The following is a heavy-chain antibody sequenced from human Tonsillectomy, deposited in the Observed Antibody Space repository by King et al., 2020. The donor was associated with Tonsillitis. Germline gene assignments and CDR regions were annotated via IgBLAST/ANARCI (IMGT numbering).Heavy chain of an antibody. CDR1: GYSFTSYW. CDR2: IYPGDADT. CDR3: AGSRGSSWANFDY. D-gene: IGHD6-13*01. V-gene: IGHV5-51*01. Sequence: QLVQSGAEVKKPGESLKISCKGSGYSFTSYWIGWVRQRPGKGLEWMGIIYPGDADTRYSPSFQGQGTIPADKSISTAYLQWSSLKASDTAMYYCAGSRGSSWANFDYWGQGTLVTVSS. J-gene: IGHJ4*02.